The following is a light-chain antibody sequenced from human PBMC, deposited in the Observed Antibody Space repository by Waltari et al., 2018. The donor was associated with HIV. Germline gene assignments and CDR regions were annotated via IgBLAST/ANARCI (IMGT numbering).Light chain of an antibody. CDR1: QRVTSN. CDR3: QQYNNWLPGT. V-gene: IGKV3-15*01. J-gene: IGKJ2*01. CDR2: DAS. Sequence: EIVLTQSPATLSVSPGERATLSCRASQRVTSNLAGYQQKPGQAPSLLIYDASTRATGNPARFSGSRSGTYFTLTISSLQSVDFAVYYCQQYNNWLPGTFGQGAKLEIK.